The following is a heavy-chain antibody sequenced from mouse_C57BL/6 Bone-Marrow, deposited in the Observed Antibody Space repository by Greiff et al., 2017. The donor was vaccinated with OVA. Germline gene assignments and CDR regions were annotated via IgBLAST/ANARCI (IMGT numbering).Heavy chain of an antibody. Sequence: EVKLQESGGGLVKPGGSLKLSCAASGFTFSSYAMSWVRQTPEKRLEWVATISDGGSYTYYPDNVKGRFTISRDNAKNNLYLQMSHLKSEDTAMYYCARGGSPDYWGQGTTLTVSS. J-gene: IGHJ2*01. D-gene: IGHD1-1*02. CDR2: ISDGGSYT. CDR1: GFTFSSYA. V-gene: IGHV5-4*03. CDR3: ARGGSPDY.